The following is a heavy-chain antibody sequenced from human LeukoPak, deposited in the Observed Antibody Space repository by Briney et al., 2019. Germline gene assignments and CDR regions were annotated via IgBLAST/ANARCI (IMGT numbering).Heavy chain of an antibody. D-gene: IGHD3-10*01. Sequence: PSETLSLTCTISGGSISSSNYYWGWIRQPQGKGLEWIGSIYYSGSTYYNPSLKSRVTISVDTSQNQFSLKLSSVTAADTAVYYCARESGSQPSIPIDAFDIWGQGTMVTVSS. J-gene: IGHJ3*02. CDR1: GGSISSSNYY. V-gene: IGHV4-39*07. CDR2: IYYSGST. CDR3: ARESGSQPSIPIDAFDI.